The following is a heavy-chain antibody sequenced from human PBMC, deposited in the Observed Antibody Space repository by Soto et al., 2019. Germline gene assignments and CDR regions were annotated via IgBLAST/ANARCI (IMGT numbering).Heavy chain of an antibody. CDR3: ARDDFYDSSGSYRIQYHFDY. Sequence: PGGSLRLSCAASGFTFSDYAMHWVRQAPGKGLEWVAVISYDGSNKYYADSVKGRFTISRDNSNNTLYLRMDSLRAEDTAVYYSARDDFYDSSGSYRIQYHFDYWGLGTLVTVSS. J-gene: IGHJ4*02. V-gene: IGHV3-30-3*01. CDR1: GFTFSDYA. D-gene: IGHD3-22*01. CDR2: ISYDGSNK.